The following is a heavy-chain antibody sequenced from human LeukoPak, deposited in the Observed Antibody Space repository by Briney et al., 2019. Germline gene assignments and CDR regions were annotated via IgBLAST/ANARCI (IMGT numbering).Heavy chain of an antibody. CDR2: IYYSGST. D-gene: IGHD3-10*01. J-gene: IGHJ2*01. CDR1: GDSISSSYYY. Sequence: SETLSLTCTVSGDSISSSYYYWGWIRQPPGKGLEWIGSIYYSGSTYYNPSLKSRVTISVDTSKNQFSLKLSSVTAADTAVYYCATSRGTTMPSSEYFDLWGRGTLVTVSS. V-gene: IGHV4-39*01. CDR3: ATSRGTTMPSSEYFDL.